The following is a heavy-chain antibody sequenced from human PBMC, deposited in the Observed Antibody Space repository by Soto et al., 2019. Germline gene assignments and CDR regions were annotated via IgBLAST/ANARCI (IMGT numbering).Heavy chain of an antibody. CDR1: GGSSNSGDYD. CDR2: LFPRGST. D-gene: IGHD3-10*01. J-gene: IGHJ6*02. V-gene: IGHV4-30-4*01. CDR3: ARDRYYGSGTYYNFYSGMDV. Sequence: PSETLSLTCTVSGGSSNSGDYDWTWDRQRNGKGLDWIWTLFPRGSTYYSPSLPSRFTISLDTSKHHFSLTLSSVPPADTAVYYCARDRYYGSGTYYNFYSGMDVWGQGTTVTVSS.